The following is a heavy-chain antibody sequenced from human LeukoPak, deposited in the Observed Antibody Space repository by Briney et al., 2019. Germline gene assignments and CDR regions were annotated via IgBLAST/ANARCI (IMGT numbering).Heavy chain of an antibody. D-gene: IGHD2-15*01. CDR3: ASAPRGYCSGGSCYTDENNWFDP. V-gene: IGHV1-8*01. CDR2: MNPNRGNT. Sequence: GGSVKVSCKASGYTFTSYDINWVRQATGQGLEWMGWMNPNRGNTGYAQRFQGRVTMTRNTSISTAYMELSSLRSEDTAVYYCASAPRGYCSGGSCYTDENNWFDPWGQGTLVTVSS. CDR1: GYTFTSYD. J-gene: IGHJ5*02.